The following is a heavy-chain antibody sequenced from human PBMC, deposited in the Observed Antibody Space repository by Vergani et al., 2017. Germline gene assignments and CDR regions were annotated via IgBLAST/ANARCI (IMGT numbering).Heavy chain of an antibody. CDR3: ARQKGGISGYDRNFDY. Sequence: QVHLVQSGAEVKKPGASVKVSCKASGYSFISYGITWVRQAPGQGLEWMGWISPSNGNTNYAQKFQGRVTMTRDTSISTAYMELSRLRSDDTAVYYCARQKGGISGYDRNFDYWGQGTLVTVSS. D-gene: IGHD5-12*01. CDR1: GYSFISYG. J-gene: IGHJ4*02. V-gene: IGHV1-18*01. CDR2: ISPSNGNT.